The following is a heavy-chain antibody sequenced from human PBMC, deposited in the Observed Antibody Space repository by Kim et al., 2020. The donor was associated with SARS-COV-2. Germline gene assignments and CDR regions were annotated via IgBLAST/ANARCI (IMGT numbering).Heavy chain of an antibody. CDR3: AKPKLGSSDYDSSGYYSGYFDY. Sequence: GGSLRLSCAASGFTFSSYGMHWVRQAPGKGLELVAVISYDGSNKYYADSVKGRFTISRDNSKNTLYLQMNSLRAEDTAVYYCAKPKLGSSDYDSSGYYSGYFDYWGQGTLVTVSS. D-gene: IGHD3-22*01. CDR2: ISYDGSNK. V-gene: IGHV3-30*18. J-gene: IGHJ4*02. CDR1: GFTFSSYG.